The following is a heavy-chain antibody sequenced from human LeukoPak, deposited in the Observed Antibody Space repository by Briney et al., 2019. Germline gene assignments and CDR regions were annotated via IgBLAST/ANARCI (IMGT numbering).Heavy chain of an antibody. CDR2: ISGSGGIT. CDR1: GFTFNTYA. CDR3: AKGGCQYCGGDCYWMY. D-gene: IGHD2-21*01. V-gene: IGHV3-23*01. Sequence: GGSLRLSCAASGFTFNTYAMSWVRQAPGKGLEWVSGISGSGGITNHADSVKGRFTISRDNSKNTLYLQMNSLRAEDTALYYCAKGGCQYCGGDCYWMYWGQGTLVTVSS. J-gene: IGHJ4*02.